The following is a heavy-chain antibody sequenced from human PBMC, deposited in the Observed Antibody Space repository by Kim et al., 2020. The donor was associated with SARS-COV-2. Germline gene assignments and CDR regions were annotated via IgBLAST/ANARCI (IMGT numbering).Heavy chain of an antibody. CDR3: EGGGYYGSGSYWTYYGMDV. CDR2: ISGSGGST. V-gene: IGHV3-23*01. Sequence: GGSLRLSCAASGFTFSSYAMSWVRQAPGKGLEWVSAISGSGGSTYYADSVKGRFTISRDNSKNTLYLQMNSLRAEDTAVYYCEGGGYYGSGSYWTYYGMDVWGQGTTVTVSS. CDR1: GFTFSSYA. D-gene: IGHD3-10*01. J-gene: IGHJ6*02.